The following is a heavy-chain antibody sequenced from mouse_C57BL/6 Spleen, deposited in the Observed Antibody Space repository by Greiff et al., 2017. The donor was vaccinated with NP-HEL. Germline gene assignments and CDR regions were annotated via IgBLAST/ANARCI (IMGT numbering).Heavy chain of an antibody. J-gene: IGHJ2*01. CDR3: ARSLLSYFDY. D-gene: IGHD2-3*01. V-gene: IGHV1-50*01. Sequence: QVQLQQPGAELVKPGASVKLSCKASGYTFTSYWMQWVNQRPGQGLEWIGEIDPSDSYTNYNQKFKGKATLTVDTSSSTAYMQLSSLTSEDSAVYYCARSLLSYFDYWGQGTTLTVSS. CDR1: GYTFTSYW. CDR2: IDPSDSYT.